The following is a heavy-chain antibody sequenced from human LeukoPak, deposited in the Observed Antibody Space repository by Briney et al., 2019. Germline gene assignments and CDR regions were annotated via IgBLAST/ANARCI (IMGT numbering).Heavy chain of an antibody. Sequence: ASVKVSCKASGYTFTGYYMHWVRQAPGQGLEWMGWINPNSGGTNYAQKFQGRVTVTRDTSISTAYMELSRLRSDDTAVYYCARDLGSSGWLYYFDYWGQGTLVTVSS. CDR2: INPNSGGT. D-gene: IGHD6-19*01. V-gene: IGHV1-2*02. CDR1: GYTFTGYY. CDR3: ARDLGSSGWLYYFDY. J-gene: IGHJ4*02.